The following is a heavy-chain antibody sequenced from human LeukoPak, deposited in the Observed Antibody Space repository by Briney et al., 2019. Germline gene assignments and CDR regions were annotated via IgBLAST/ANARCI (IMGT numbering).Heavy chain of an antibody. Sequence: ASVKVSCKAFGHIFTNYHLHWVRLAPGRGLEWMGAVYTDGGTITNTRSFQDRVTMTRDVSTRTVYMELSSLNSEDTAVYYCATEAPGSYRFDNWGQEILVTVSS. CDR3: ATEAPGSYRFDN. D-gene: IGHD3-10*01. CDR2: VYTDGGTI. J-gene: IGHJ4*02. CDR1: GHIFTNYH. V-gene: IGHV1-46*01.